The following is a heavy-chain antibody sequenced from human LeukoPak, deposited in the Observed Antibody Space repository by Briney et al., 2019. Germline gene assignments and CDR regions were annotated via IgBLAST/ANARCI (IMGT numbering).Heavy chain of an antibody. J-gene: IGHJ4*02. CDR3: ARARVGIGGFDY. CDR1: GGSISSGGYS. D-gene: IGHD3-16*01. V-gene: IGHV4-30-2*01. Sequence: SETLSLTCAVAGGSISSGGYSWSWIRQPPGKGLEWIGYIYHSGSTYYNPSLKSRVTISVDRSKNQFSLKLSSVTAADTAVYYCARARVGIGGFDYWGQGTLVTVSS. CDR2: IYHSGST.